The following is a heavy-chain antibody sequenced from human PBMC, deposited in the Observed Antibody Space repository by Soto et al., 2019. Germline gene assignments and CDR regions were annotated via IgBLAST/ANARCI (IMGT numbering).Heavy chain of an antibody. CDR2: INPIGGTT. CDR1: GYTFINYY. V-gene: IGHV1-46*01. D-gene: IGHD6-19*01. Sequence: ASVKVSCKASGYTFINYYIHWVRQAPGQGLEWMAVINPIGGTTNYAQKFQGRVTITADTSTSTAYMELSCLRSEDTAVYYCARGLYSSGWFYYGMEVWGQGTTVTVSS. CDR3: ARGLYSSGWFYYGMEV. J-gene: IGHJ6*02.